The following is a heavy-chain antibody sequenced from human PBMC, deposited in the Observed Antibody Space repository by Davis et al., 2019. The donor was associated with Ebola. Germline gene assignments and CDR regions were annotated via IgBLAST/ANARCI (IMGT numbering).Heavy chain of an antibody. J-gene: IGHJ4*02. CDR2: SSVSGGTT. D-gene: IGHD6-13*01. CDR1: GFTFSSIA. CDR3: AKDLRYNNNWYNLDY. Sequence: PGGSLRLSCAPSGFTFSSIAMSWARPAPGKGLEWVSASSVSGGTTYYADSVKGRFTISRDNGKNTLYLQMNSLRAEDTALYYCAKDLRYNNNWYNLDYWGQGALVTVSS. V-gene: IGHV3-23*01.